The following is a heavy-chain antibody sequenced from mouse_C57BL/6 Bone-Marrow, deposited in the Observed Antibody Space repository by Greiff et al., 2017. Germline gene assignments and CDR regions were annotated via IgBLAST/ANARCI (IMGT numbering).Heavy chain of an antibody. Sequence: EVKLVESGGDLVKPGGSLKLSCAASGFTFSSYGMSWVRQTPDKRLEWVATISSGGSYTYYPDSVKGRFPLSRDNAKNTRYLQMSSLKSEDTAMYYCARHFPYYYGSSYLFDYWGQGTTLTVSS. CDR3: ARHFPYYYGSSYLFDY. CDR2: ISSGGSYT. CDR1: GFTFSSYG. V-gene: IGHV5-6*01. J-gene: IGHJ2*01. D-gene: IGHD1-1*01.